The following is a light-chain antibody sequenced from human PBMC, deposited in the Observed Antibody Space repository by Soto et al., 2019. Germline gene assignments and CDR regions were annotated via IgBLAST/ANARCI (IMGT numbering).Light chain of an antibody. CDR1: SSDVGGYNY. J-gene: IGLJ1*01. Sequence: QSVLTQPASVSGSPGQSITISCTGTSSDVGGYNYVSWYQQHPGKAPKVMIYEVTNRPSGVSHRFSASKSGNTASLTISGLQAEDEADYYCSSYTSSSTLYVFGTGTKLTVL. V-gene: IGLV2-14*01. CDR3: SSYTSSSTLYV. CDR2: EVT.